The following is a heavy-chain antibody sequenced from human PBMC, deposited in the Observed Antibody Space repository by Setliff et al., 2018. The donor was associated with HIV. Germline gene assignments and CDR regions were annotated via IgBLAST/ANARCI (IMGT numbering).Heavy chain of an antibody. J-gene: IGHJ6*03. D-gene: IGHD6-13*01. CDR3: ARAQQKLVQFYYYMDV. Sequence: ASVKVSCKASGGIFSSYAFSWVRQAPGQGLEWMGGIIPLFGSTDYAQKFQGRLAITTDESTSTAYMELSSLRSGDTAVYYCARAQQKLVQFYYYMDVWGKGTTVTVS. CDR1: GGIFSSYA. V-gene: IGHV1-69*05. CDR2: IIPLFGST.